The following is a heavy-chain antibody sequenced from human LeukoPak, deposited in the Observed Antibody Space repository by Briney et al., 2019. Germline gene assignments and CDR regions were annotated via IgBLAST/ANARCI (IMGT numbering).Heavy chain of an antibody. CDR3: AREYNWNDPYYYYYMDV. CDR2: IIPILGIA. D-gene: IGHD1-20*01. J-gene: IGHJ6*03. CDR1: GGTFSSYT. Sequence: SVKVSCKASGGTFSSYTISWVRQAPGQGLEWMGRIIPILGIANYPQKFQGRVTITADKSTSTAYMELSSLRSEDTAVYYCAREYNWNDPYYYYYMDVWGKGTTVTVSS. V-gene: IGHV1-69*04.